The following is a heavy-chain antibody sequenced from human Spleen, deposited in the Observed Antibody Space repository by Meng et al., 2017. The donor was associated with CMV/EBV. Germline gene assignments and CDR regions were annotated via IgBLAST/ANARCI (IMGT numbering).Heavy chain of an antibody. D-gene: IGHD2-2*01. CDR3: ARLGIPGAMRGDYFDY. Sequence: VSGVSVAWNWIRQSPSSGLGWLRRTYYRSKWYNDYAESVKSRIIINPDTFKNQFSLQLNSVTPEDTAVYYCARLGIPGAMRGDYFDYWGQGTLVTVSS. V-gene: IGHV6-1*01. CDR2: TYYRSKWYN. J-gene: IGHJ4*02. CDR1: VSGVSVA.